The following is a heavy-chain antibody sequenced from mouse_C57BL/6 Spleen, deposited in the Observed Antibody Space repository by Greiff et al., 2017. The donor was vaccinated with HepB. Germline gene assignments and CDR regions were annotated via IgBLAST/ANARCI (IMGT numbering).Heavy chain of an antibody. D-gene: IGHD1-1*01. CDR3: ARSKVGATETCYFDY. J-gene: IGHJ2*01. CDR1: GYTFTDYN. Sequence: DVQLQESGPELVKPGASVKIPCKASGYTFTDYNMDWVKQSHGKSLEWIGDINPNNGGTIYNQKFKGKATLTVDKSSSTAYMKLRSLTSEDTAVYSGARSKVGATETCYFDYWGQGTTLTVSS. CDR2: INPNNGGT. V-gene: IGHV1-18*01.